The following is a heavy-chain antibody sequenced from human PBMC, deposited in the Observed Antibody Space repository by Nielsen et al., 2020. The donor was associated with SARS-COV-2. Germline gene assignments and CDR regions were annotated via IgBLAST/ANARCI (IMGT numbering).Heavy chain of an antibody. J-gene: IGHJ5*01. V-gene: IGHV4-34*01. CDR2: INHSGST. CDR1: GGSFSGYY. Sequence: SETLSLTCAVYGGSFSGYYWSWIRQPPGKGLEWIGEINHSGSTNYNPSLKSRVTISVDTSKNQFSLKLSSVTAADTAVYYCARGVEMSIAAAGRGVNWFDPWGQGTLVHRLL. CDR3: ARGVEMSIAAAGRGVNWFDP. D-gene: IGHD6-13*01.